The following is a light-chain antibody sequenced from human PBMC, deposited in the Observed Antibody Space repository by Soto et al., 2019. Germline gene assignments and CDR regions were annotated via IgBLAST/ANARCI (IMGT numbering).Light chain of an antibody. CDR3: QQYNDNWT. V-gene: IGKV1-5*03. J-gene: IGKJ1*01. Sequence: DIERLPAPSTLSSSVGDSVAIRCGASQSISSWLAWYQQKPGTAPNLLIYKASTLQSGVPSRFSGSGSGTEFTLTISSLQPDDSATYYCQQYNDNWTFGQGTKVDI. CDR1: QSISSW. CDR2: KAS.